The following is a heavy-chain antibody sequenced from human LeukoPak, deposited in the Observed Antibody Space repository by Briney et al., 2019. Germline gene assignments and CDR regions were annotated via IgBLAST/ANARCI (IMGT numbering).Heavy chain of an antibody. J-gene: IGHJ6*02. V-gene: IGHV4-34*01. CDR3: ARDDYGDYVDPEPLYYGMDV. CDR2: INHSGST. D-gene: IGHD4-17*01. CDR1: GGSFSGYY. Sequence: SETLSLTCAVYGGSFSGYYWSWIRQTPGKGLEWIGEINHSGSTNYNPSLKSRVTISVDTSKNQFSLKLSSVTAADTAVYYCARDDYGDYVDPEPLYYGMDVWGQGTTVTVSS.